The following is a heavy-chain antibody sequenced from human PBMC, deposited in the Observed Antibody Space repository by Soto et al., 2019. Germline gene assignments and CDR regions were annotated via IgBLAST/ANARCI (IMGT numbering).Heavy chain of an antibody. V-gene: IGHV3-33*01. CDR2: IWYDGSNK. Sequence: QVQLVESGGGVVQPGRSLRLSCAASGFTFSSYGMHWVRQAPGKGLEWVAVIWYDGSNKYYADFVKGRFTISRDNSKNALSLQLNSLRAEDTAVYYCASRSPALDYGGQGTLVTVSS. CDR3: ASRSPALDY. CDR1: GFTFSSYG. J-gene: IGHJ4*02.